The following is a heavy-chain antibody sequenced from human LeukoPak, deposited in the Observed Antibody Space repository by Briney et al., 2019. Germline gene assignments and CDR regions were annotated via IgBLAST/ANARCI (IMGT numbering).Heavy chain of an antibody. D-gene: IGHD6-13*01. CDR2: IFYSGGT. CDR1: GGSTSSGDYY. CDR3: ARRMTADGTGWFDP. J-gene: IGHJ5*02. V-gene: IGHV4-30-4*01. Sequence: RASETLSLTCTVSGGSTSSGDYYWSWIRQPPGKGLEWIGYIFYSGGTYYNPSLKSRVTISVDTSKNQFSLRLSSVTAADTALYYCARRMTADGTGWFDPWGQGTQVTVSS.